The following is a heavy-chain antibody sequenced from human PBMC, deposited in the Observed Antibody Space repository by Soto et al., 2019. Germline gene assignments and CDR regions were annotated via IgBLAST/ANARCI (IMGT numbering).Heavy chain of an antibody. Sequence: SVKVSCKASGGTFSSYGISWMRQAPGRGLEWMGGIIPLFGTTNYAQKFRGRVTVTADESTSTVYMELRSLRFEDTAVYYCASLFSGSYWITGRWFDPWGQGTLVTVSS. D-gene: IGHD3-10*01. J-gene: IGHJ5*02. V-gene: IGHV1-69*13. CDR3: ASLFSGSYWITGRWFDP. CDR2: IIPLFGTT. CDR1: GGTFSSYG.